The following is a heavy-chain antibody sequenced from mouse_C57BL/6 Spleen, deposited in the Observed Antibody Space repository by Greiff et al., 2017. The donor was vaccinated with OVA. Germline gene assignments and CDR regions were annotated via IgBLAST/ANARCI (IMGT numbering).Heavy chain of an antibody. J-gene: IGHJ3*01. Sequence: VQRVESGAELARPGASVKLSCKASGYTFTSYGISWVKQRTGQGLEWIGEIYPRSGNTYYNEKFKGKATLTADKSSSTAYMELRSLTSGDSAVYFCAREIDYDYDRAWFAYWGQGTLVTVSA. CDR2: IYPRSGNT. D-gene: IGHD2-4*01. CDR3: AREIDYDYDRAWFAY. V-gene: IGHV1-81*01. CDR1: GYTFTSYG.